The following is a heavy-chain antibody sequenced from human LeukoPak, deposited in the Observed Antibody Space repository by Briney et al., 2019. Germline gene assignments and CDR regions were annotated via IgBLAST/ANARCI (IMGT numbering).Heavy chain of an antibody. D-gene: IGHD6-13*01. V-gene: IGHV3-33*01. CDR1: GFTFSNYG. Sequence: GGSLRLSCAASGFTFSNYGMHWVRQAPGKGLEWVAVIYYDGSTTYYADSVKGRFTISRDNSMSTLYLQTNSLRAEDTAVYYCATGPQSAAAGIFDYWGQGTLVTVSS. CDR2: IYYDGSTT. CDR3: ATGPQSAAAGIFDY. J-gene: IGHJ4*02.